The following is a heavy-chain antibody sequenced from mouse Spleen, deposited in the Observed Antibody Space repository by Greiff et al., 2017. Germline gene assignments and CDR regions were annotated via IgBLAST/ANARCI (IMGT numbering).Heavy chain of an antibody. Sequence: QVQLQQPGAELVRPGSSVKLPCKASGYTFTSYWMDWVKQRPGQGLEWIGNIYPSDSETHYNQKFKDKATLTVDKSSSTAYMQLSSLTSEDSAVYYCARGIYDYDRAWFAYWGQGTLVTVSA. V-gene: IGHV1-61*01. CDR3: ARGIYDYDRAWFAY. J-gene: IGHJ3*01. D-gene: IGHD2-4*01. CDR1: GYTFTSYW. CDR2: IYPSDSET.